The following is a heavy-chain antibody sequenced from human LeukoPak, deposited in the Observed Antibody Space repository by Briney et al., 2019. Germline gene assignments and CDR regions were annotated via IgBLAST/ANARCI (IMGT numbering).Heavy chain of an antibody. CDR2: FDPEDGET. CDR1: GYTLTELS. Sequence: ASVKVSCKVSGYTLTELSMRWVRQAPGKGLEWMGGFDPEDGETIYAQKFQGRVTMTEDTSTDTAYMELSSLRSEDTAVYYCATAQTTVTRGAFDYWGQGTLVTVSS. J-gene: IGHJ4*02. D-gene: IGHD4-17*01. CDR3: ATAQTTVTRGAFDY. V-gene: IGHV1-24*01.